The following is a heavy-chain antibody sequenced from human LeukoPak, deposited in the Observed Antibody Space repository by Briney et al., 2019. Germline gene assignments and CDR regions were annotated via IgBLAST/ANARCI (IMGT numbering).Heavy chain of an antibody. J-gene: IGHJ3*02. V-gene: IGHV3-21*01. D-gene: IGHD2-21*01. CDR1: GFTFSSYS. Sequence: GGSLRLSCAASGFTFSSYSMNWVRQAPGKGLEWVSSISSSSSYIYYADSVKGRFTISRDNAKNALYLQMNSLRAEVTAVYYCARDPLNHIGGDGPIWGQGTMVTVSS. CDR2: ISSSSSYI. CDR3: ARDPLNHIGGDGPI.